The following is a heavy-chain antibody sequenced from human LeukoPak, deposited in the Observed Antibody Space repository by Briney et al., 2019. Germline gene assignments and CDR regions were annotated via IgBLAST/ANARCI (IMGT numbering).Heavy chain of an antibody. CDR2: IIPIFGTA. Sequence: SVKVSCKASGGTFSSYAISWVRQAPGQGLEWMGGIIPIFGTANYAQKFQGRVTITADESTSTAYMELSSLRSEDTAVYYCARDSASYYYDSSGYYPLGYFDYWGQGTLVTVSS. CDR3: ARDSASYYYDSSGYYPLGYFDY. D-gene: IGHD3-22*01. V-gene: IGHV1-69*01. CDR1: GGTFSSYA. J-gene: IGHJ4*02.